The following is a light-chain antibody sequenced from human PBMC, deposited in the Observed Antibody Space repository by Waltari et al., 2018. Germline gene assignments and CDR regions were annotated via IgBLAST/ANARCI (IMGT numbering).Light chain of an antibody. CDR2: WAS. CDR1: QSVLYSSNNRNY. V-gene: IGKV4-1*01. CDR3: QQYASIPHA. J-gene: IGKJ2*01. Sequence: DTVMIQSPDSLAVSLGERATINCKSSQSVLYSSNNRNYLAWYQQKPGQPPRLLIYWASTRESGVPDRFSGSGSGTDFTLVISSLQAEDVGVDYCQQYASIPHAFGRGTKLEIK.